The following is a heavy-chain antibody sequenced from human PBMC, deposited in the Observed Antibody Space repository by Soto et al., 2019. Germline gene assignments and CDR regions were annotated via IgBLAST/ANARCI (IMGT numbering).Heavy chain of an antibody. CDR3: ARDGSTSWYSYDYHGMDV. J-gene: IGHJ6*02. CDR2: INLDGSEK. Sequence: EVQLVESGGGLVQPGGSLRLSCAASGFTFRTYWLRWVRQVPGKGLEWVANINLDGSEKNYVDSVKGRFTISRDNARNSMYIQMSSLRAEDTALYYCARDGSTSWYSYDYHGMDVWGQGTTVTVSS. CDR1: GFTFRTYW. V-gene: IGHV3-7*05. D-gene: IGHD5-18*01.